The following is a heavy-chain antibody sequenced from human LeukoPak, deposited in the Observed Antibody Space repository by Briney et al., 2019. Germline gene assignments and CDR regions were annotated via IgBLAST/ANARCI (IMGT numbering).Heavy chain of an antibody. CDR3: VKDGRTSAPC. D-gene: IGHD2-15*01. J-gene: IGHJ4*02. Sequence: GGSLRLSCGASGFTFSKYAMSWVRRAPGKGLEWVSGITASGGPSSADSVKGRFTISRDNSKNMVYLQMNSLRDEDTAVYYCVKDGRTSAPCWGQGTLVSVSS. CDR2: ITASGGP. V-gene: IGHV3-23*01. CDR1: GFTFSKYA.